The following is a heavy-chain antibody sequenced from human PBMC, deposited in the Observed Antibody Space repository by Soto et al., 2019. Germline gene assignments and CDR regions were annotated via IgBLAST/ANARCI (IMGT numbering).Heavy chain of an antibody. CDR2: ISSSSSTI. CDR1: GFTFSSYS. CDR3: ARANVFFRGNDHFDY. V-gene: IGHV3-48*01. J-gene: IGHJ4*02. Sequence: GGSLRLSCAASGFTFSSYSMNWVRQAPGKGLEWVSYISSSSSTIYYADSVKGRFTISRDNAKNSLYLQMNSLRAEDTAVYYCARANVFFRGNDHFDYWGQGTLVTVSS. D-gene: IGHD1-1*01.